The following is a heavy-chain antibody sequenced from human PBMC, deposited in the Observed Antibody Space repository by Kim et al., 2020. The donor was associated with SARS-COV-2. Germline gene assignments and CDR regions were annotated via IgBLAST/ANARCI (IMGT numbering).Heavy chain of an antibody. J-gene: IGHJ4*02. CDR3: ARPAGGSSSWYGTFDY. Sequence: SETLSLTCTVSGGSISSSSYYWGWIRQPPGKGLEWIGSIYYSGSTYYNPSLKSRVTISVDTSKNQFSLKLSSVTAADTAVYYCARPAGGSSSWYGTFDYWGQGTLVTVSS. V-gene: IGHV4-39*01. CDR1: GGSISSSSYY. CDR2: IYYSGST. D-gene: IGHD6-13*01.